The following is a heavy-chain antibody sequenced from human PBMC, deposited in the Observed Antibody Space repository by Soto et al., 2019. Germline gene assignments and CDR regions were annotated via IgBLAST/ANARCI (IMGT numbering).Heavy chain of an antibody. CDR2: IIPMFGTG. D-gene: IGHD5-18*01. CDR1: GGTFSRYA. J-gene: IGHJ4*02. Sequence: QVQLVQSGAEVRKPGSSVKVSCKASGGTFSRYAINWVRQAPGQGLEWMGGIIPMFGTGIYAQKFQGRVTITADKSTNTAYMELSSLRSEDTAVYFCARVGGTGGYTYGLDYWGQGTLVTVSS. CDR3: ARVGGTGGYTYGLDY. V-gene: IGHV1-69*06.